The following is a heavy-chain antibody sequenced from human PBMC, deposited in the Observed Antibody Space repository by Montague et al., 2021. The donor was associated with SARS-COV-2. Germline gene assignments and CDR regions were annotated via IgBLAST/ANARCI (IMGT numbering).Heavy chain of an antibody. CDR3: ASFKAPYCSSTSCYSASWFDP. Sequence: SETLSLTCAVYGGSFSGYYWSWIRQPPGKGLEWIGEINHSGSTNYNPSLKSRVTISVDTSKNQFSLKLSSVTAADTAVYYCASFKAPYCSSTSCYSASWFDPWGQGTLVTVSS. CDR2: INHSGST. V-gene: IGHV4-34*01. J-gene: IGHJ5*02. CDR1: GGSFSGYY. D-gene: IGHD2-2*01.